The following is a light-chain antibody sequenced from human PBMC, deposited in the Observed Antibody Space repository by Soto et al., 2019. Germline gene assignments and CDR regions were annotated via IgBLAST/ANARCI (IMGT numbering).Light chain of an antibody. CDR2: GAS. V-gene: IGKV3-15*01. Sequence: EIVMMQSPATLSVSPGERATLSCRASQSVSSNLAWYQQKPGQAPRLLIYGASTRATGIPARFSGSGSGTEFTVTISSLQSEDFAVYYCQQYNYWYTFGQGTKLEIK. CDR3: QQYNYWYT. CDR1: QSVSSN. J-gene: IGKJ2*01.